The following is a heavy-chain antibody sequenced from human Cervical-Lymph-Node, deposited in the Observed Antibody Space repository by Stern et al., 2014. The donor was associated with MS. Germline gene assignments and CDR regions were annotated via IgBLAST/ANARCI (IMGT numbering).Heavy chain of an antibody. CDR2: IYPGDSET. J-gene: IGHJ4*02. V-gene: IGHV5-51*03. CDR1: GYRFTNNW. Sequence: EVQLVESGAEVRKPGESLRISCEVSGYRFTNNWIGWVRQVPGKGLAWMGIIYPGDSETRYSQSFQGQVTIFVDKSNSITYLQWSSLKASDTAIYYCARRGHGYMGIDYWGQGTLVTVSS. CDR3: ARRGHGYMGIDY. D-gene: IGHD1-1*01.